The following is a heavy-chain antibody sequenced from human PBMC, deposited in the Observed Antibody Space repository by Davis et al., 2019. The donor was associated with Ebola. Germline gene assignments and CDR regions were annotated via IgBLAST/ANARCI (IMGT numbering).Heavy chain of an antibody. D-gene: IGHD2-2*01. V-gene: IGHV3-48*03. CDR2: ISSSGSTI. CDR1: RLTFSSYA. J-gene: IGHJ4*02. Sequence: GGSLRLSCAASRLTFSSYAMSWVRQAPGKGQEWVSYISSSGSTIYYADSVKGRFTISRDNAKNSLYLQMNSLRAEDTAVYYCATWVSAAIFDYWGQGTLVTVSS. CDR3: ATWVSAAIFDY.